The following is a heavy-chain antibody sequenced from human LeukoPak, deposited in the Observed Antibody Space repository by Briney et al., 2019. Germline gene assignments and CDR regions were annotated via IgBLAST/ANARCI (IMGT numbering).Heavy chain of an antibody. V-gene: IGHV3-64*01. CDR1: GFTFSRYA. CDR3: ARDFGLTGKVDY. J-gene: IGHJ4*02. Sequence: PGRSLRLSCAASGFTFSRYAMRWVRQAPGKGLESGSAISSNGGSTYYANSVKGRFTISRDNSKNTLYLQMGSLRAEDLAVYYCARDFGLTGKVDYWGQGTLVTVSS. D-gene: IGHD1-20*01. CDR2: ISSNGGST.